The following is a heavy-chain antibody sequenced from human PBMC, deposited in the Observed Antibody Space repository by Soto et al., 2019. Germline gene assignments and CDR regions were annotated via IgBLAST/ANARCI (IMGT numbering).Heavy chain of an antibody. CDR2: IYYSGGT. CDR3: AREGGSSSNLDY. J-gene: IGHJ4*02. CDR1: GGSISSGGYY. V-gene: IGHV4-31*03. Sequence: PSETLSLTCTVSGGSISSGGYYWSWIRQHPGKGLEWIGYIYYSGGTYYNPSLKSRVTISVDTSKNQFSLKLTSVTAADTAVYYWAREGGSSSNLDYWGQGTLVTVSS. D-gene: IGHD6-6*01.